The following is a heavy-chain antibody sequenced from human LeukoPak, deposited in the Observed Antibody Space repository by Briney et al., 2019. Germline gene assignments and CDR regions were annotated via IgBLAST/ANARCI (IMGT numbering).Heavy chain of an antibody. J-gene: IGHJ3*01. Sequence: GESLKISGKGSGYKFTSAWIGRVRQMPGKGLESMGIIYPGDSDTRYSPSFQGQVTISADKSSSTSYLQWSSLKASDTAMYYCARGDYSKGAFDVWGQGTMVTVSS. D-gene: IGHD4-11*01. CDR1: GYKFTSAW. CDR3: ARGDYSKGAFDV. V-gene: IGHV5-51*01. CDR2: IYPGDSDT.